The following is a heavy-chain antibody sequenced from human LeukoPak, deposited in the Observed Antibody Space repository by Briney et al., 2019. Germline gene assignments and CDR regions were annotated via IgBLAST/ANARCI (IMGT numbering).Heavy chain of an antibody. CDR2: ISSSSDYI. V-gene: IGHV3-21*01. Sequence: GGSLRLSCAASEFTFSSYNMNWVRQAPGKGLEWVSSISSSSDYIYYADSVKGRFTISRDNAKNSLYLQMNSLRAEDTAVYYCAELGITMIGGVWGKGTTVTISS. CDR3: AELGITMIGGV. CDR1: EFTFSSYN. J-gene: IGHJ6*04. D-gene: IGHD3-10*02.